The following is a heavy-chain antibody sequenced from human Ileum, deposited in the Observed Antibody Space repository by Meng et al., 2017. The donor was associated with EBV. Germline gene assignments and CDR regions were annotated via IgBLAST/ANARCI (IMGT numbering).Heavy chain of an antibody. V-gene: IGHV4-4*02. CDR1: GGSISSSNW. CDR3: ERDPPGGEDHQRV. J-gene: IGHJ4*02. CDR2: IYHSGIT. Sequence: QVLLQEPAPGLATPSGILSLTCAGTGGSISSSNWWSWVRQPPGKELEWIGKIYHSGITIYHPSIKSRATMSVDNSKNQFFLKLNSMTAADTAVYYCERDPPGGEDHQRVWGQGTLVTVSS. D-gene: IGHD2-8*01.